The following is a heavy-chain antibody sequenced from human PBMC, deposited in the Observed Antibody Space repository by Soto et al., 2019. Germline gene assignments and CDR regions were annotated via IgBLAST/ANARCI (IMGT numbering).Heavy chain of an antibody. Sequence: EVQLVESGGGLVQPGGSLRLSCSASGFTFSNYWMNWVRKAPGKGREWVANIKPEGGEEYYVDSVKGRFTISRDNANNSLYLQMNNLRDDDTALDYCVRDAHRGGDYDYWGQGALVTVSS. CDR1: GFTFSNYW. D-gene: IGHD3-16*01. V-gene: IGHV3-7*01. CDR3: VRDAHRGGDYDY. J-gene: IGHJ4*02. CDR2: IKPEGGEE.